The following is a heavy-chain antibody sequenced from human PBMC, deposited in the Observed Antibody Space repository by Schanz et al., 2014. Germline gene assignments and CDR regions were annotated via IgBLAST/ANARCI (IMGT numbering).Heavy chain of an antibody. CDR1: GFNSDDYA. CDR2: IPWNGAAI. Sequence: EVQVVESGGGLVQPGGSLRLSCTASGFNSDDYAMHWVRQAPGKGLEWVSNIPWNGAAIGYAGSVRGRFTISRDSAKTSLYHQMNSLRPEDTALYYCAKGSRSGSKVMDVRGTGTTVTVSS. D-gene: IGHD3-10*01. J-gene: IGHJ6*03. V-gene: IGHV3-9*02. CDR3: AKGSRSGSKVMDV.